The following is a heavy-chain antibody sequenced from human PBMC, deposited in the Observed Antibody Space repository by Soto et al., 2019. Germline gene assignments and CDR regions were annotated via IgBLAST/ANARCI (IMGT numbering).Heavy chain of an antibody. Sequence: ASVKVSCKASGYTFTSYGISWVRQAPGQGLEWMGWISAYIGNTNYAQKLQGRVTMTTDTSTSTAYMELRSLRSDDTAVYYCAREEADCSSTSCYRAEYFQHWGQGTLVTVSS. CDR1: GYTFTSYG. CDR2: ISAYIGNT. D-gene: IGHD2-2*01. CDR3: AREEADCSSTSCYRAEYFQH. V-gene: IGHV1-18*01. J-gene: IGHJ1*01.